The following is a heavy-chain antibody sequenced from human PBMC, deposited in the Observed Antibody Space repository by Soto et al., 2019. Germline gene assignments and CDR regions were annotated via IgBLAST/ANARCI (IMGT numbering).Heavy chain of an antibody. CDR1: GYTFTSYY. D-gene: IGHD2-15*01. CDR3: ARDQALYCSGGSCYGPYYYGMDV. Sequence: ASVNVSCKASGYTFTSYYMHWVRQAPGQGLEWMGIINPSGGSTSYAQKFQGRVTMTRDTSTSTVYMELSSLRSEDTAVYYCARDQALYCSGGSCYGPYYYGMDVWGQGTTVTVSS. J-gene: IGHJ6*02. CDR2: INPSGGST. V-gene: IGHV1-46*01.